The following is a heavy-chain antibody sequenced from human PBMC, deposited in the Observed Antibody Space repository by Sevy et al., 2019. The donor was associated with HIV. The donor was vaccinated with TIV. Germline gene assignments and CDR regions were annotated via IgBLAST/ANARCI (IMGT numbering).Heavy chain of an antibody. CDR2: ISSSSSYI. CDR1: GFTFSSYS. Sequence: GGSLRLSCAASGFTFSSYSMNWVRQAPGKGLEWVSFISSSSSYIYYADSVKGRFTISRDNAKNSLYLQMNSLRAEDTAVYYCARDKSDYALYFDYWGPGTLVTVSS. D-gene: IGHD4-17*01. J-gene: IGHJ4*02. V-gene: IGHV3-21*01. CDR3: ARDKSDYALYFDY.